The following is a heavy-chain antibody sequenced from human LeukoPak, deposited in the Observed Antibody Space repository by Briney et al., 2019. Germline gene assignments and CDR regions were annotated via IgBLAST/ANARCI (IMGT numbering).Heavy chain of an antibody. Sequence: PGGSLRLSCAASGFTFSSYAMHWVRQAPGKGLEWVAVISYDGSNKYYADSVKGRFTISRDNSKNTLYLQMNSLRAEDTAVYYCARDEQQLVLGGWFDPWGQGTLVTVSS. CDR3: ARDEQQLVLGGWFDP. D-gene: IGHD6-13*01. CDR2: ISYDGSNK. J-gene: IGHJ5*02. V-gene: IGHV3-30*04. CDR1: GFTFSSYA.